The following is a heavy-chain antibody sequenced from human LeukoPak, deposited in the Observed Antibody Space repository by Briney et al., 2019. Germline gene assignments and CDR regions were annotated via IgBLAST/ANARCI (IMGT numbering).Heavy chain of an antibody. CDR2: ISISSSYI. J-gene: IGHJ5*01. Sequence: GGSLRLSCAASGFTFSSHSMDWVRQAPGKGLEWVASISISSSYIDYADSVKGRFTISRDNAKDSLYLQMNSLRADDTAVYYCARDLGTFSTGSRGLDSWGQGTLVTVSS. V-gene: IGHV3-21*01. CDR3: ARDLGTFSTGSRGLDS. CDR1: GFTFSSHS. D-gene: IGHD6-25*01.